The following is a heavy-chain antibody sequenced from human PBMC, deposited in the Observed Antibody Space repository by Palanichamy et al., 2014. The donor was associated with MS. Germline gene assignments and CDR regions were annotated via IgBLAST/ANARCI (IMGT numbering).Heavy chain of an antibody. D-gene: IGHD6-19*01. V-gene: IGHV3-23*01. CDR2: IIGSGGTT. Sequence: VHGGGSLRLSCAASGFTFSSHAMSWVRQAPGKGLEWVSSIIGSGGTTYYADSVKGQFTISRDNSKNTLFLHMNSLRAEDTAVYYCAKSRYTSGWNYFDYWGQGTLVTVSS. J-gene: IGHJ4*02. CDR3: AKSRYTSGWNYFDY. CDR1: GFTFSSHA.